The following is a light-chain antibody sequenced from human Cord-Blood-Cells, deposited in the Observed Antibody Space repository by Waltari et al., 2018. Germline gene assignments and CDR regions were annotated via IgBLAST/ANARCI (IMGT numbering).Light chain of an antibody. CDR2: DVS. J-gene: IGLJ1*01. Sequence: QSALTQPRSVSGSPGQSVTISCTGTSSDVGGYNYVSWYQQHPGKAPNPMIYDVSKRPSGIPVRFSGSSSGTTVTLTISGVQAEDEADYYCQSADSSGTYVFGTGTKVTVL. CDR3: QSADSSGTYV. CDR1: SSDVGGYNY. V-gene: IGLV2-11*01.